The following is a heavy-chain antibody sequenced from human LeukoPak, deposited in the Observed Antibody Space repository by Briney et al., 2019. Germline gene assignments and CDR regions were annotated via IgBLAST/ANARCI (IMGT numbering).Heavy chain of an antibody. Sequence: GSLRLSCAASGLIFRSYWMHWVRQAPGKGLVWVSTINSDGSSTTYADSVKGRFTISRDNAKNTLYLQMNSLRVEDTVVYYWARGPPWYFHLWGRGPLVSVSS. CDR3: ARGPPWYFHL. D-gene: IGHD6-25*01. V-gene: IGHV3-74*01. CDR2: INSDGSST. CDR1: GLIFRSYW. J-gene: IGHJ2*01.